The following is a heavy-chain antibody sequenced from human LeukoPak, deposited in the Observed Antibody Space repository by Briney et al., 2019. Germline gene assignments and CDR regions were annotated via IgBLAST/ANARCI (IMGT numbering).Heavy chain of an antibody. CDR1: GFTFSSYG. Sequence: PGGSLRLSCAASGFTFSSYGMHWVRQAPGKGLEWVAFIRYDGSNKYYADSVKGRYTISRDNSKNTLYLQMNSLRAEDTAVYYCAKGEGYCSSTSCYTWGPWGQGTLVTVSS. J-gene: IGHJ5*02. CDR2: IRYDGSNK. D-gene: IGHD2-2*02. CDR3: AKGEGYCSSTSCYTWGP. V-gene: IGHV3-30*02.